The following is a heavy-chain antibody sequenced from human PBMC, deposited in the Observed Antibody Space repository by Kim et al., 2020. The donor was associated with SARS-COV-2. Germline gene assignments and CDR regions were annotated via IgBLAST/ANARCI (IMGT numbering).Heavy chain of an antibody. J-gene: IGHJ6*02. V-gene: IGHV3-33*01. CDR3: ARDADSSGYYYLSYYYYGMDV. Sequence: GGSLRLSCAASGFTFSSYGMHWVRQAPGKGLEWVAVIWYDGSNKYYADSVKGRFTISRDNSKNTLYLQMNSLRAEDTAVYYCARDADSSGYYYLSYYYYGMDVWGQGTTVTVSS. CDR1: GFTFSSYG. D-gene: IGHD3-22*01. CDR2: IWYDGSNK.